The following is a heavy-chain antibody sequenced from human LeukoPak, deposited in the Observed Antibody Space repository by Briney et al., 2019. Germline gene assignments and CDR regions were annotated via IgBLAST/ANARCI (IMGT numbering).Heavy chain of an antibody. CDR1: GFTFSSYA. D-gene: IGHD1-26*01. CDR2: ISGSGGST. V-gene: IGHV3-23*01. Sequence: GGSLRLSCAASGFTFSSYAMSWVRQAPGKGLEWVSAISGSGGSTYYPASVKGRFTISRHNSKNTLYLQMNSLRAEDTAVYYCAKDRVGIVGATDAFDIWGQGTMVTVSS. J-gene: IGHJ3*02. CDR3: AKDRVGIVGATDAFDI.